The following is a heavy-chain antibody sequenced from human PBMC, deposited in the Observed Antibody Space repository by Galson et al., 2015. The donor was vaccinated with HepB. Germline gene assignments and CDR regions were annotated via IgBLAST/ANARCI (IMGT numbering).Heavy chain of an antibody. CDR1: GFTFSSYW. J-gene: IGHJ6*03. V-gene: IGHV3-7*01. D-gene: IGHD3-10*01. CDR2: IKQDDSEK. Sequence: SLRLSCAASGFTFSSYWMSCVRQAPGQGLEWVANIKQDDSEKNYMDSVKGRFTISRDKAKNSLYLQMNSLRAEDTAVYYCARDGTMARGVNGVYYYYYYYMDGWGKGTTVTVSS. CDR3: ARDGTMARGVNGVYYYYYYYMDG.